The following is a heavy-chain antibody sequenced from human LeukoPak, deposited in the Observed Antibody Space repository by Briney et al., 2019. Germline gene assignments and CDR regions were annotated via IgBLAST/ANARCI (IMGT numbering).Heavy chain of an antibody. CDR3: ARGGGTAMADY. CDR1: GGSFSGYY. D-gene: IGHD5-18*01. J-gene: IGHJ4*02. Sequence: PSETLSLTCAVYGGSFSGYYWSWIRQPPGKGLEWIGEINHSGSTNYNPSLKSRVTISVDTSKNQFSLKLSSVTAADTAVYYCARGGGTAMADYWGQGTLVTVSS. V-gene: IGHV4-34*01. CDR2: INHSGST.